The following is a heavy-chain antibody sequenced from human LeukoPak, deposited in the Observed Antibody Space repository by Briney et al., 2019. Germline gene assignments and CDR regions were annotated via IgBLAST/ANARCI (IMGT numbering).Heavy chain of an antibody. V-gene: IGHV1-18*04. Sequence: ASVKVSCKTSGYTFNSYGISWVRQAPGQGLEWMGSISPYTGNTKYAERLQGRVILTTDTSTRTAYMELRSLRSDDTAVFYCARDQYDHVWGSYRPYFDYWGQGTLVTVSS. CDR1: GYTFNSYG. CDR2: ISPYTGNT. J-gene: IGHJ4*02. D-gene: IGHD3-16*02. CDR3: ARDQYDHVWGSYRPYFDY.